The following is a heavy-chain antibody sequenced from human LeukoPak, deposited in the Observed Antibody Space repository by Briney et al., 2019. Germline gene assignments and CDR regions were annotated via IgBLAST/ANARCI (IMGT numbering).Heavy chain of an antibody. Sequence: GGSLRPSCAASGFTFSSYAMSWVRQAPGKGLEWVSVIYSGGSTYYADSVKGRFTISRDNSKNTLYLQMNSLRAEDTAVYYCARDRRDYVWGSYRSNWFDPWGQGTLVTVSS. V-gene: IGHV3-66*01. CDR1: GFTFSSYA. J-gene: IGHJ5*02. CDR3: ARDRRDYVWGSYRSNWFDP. CDR2: IYSGGST. D-gene: IGHD3-16*02.